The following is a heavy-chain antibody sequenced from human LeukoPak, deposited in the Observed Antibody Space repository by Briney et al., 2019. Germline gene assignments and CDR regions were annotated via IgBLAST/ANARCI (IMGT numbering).Heavy chain of an antibody. V-gene: IGHV1-69*13. Sequence: ASVKVSCKASGYTFTDYYMHWVRQAPGQGLEWMGGIIPIFGTANYAQKFQGRVTITADESTSTAYMELSSLRSEDTAVYYCARPSYYYGSGSYYPFDDWGQGTLVTVSS. CDR1: GYTFTDYY. J-gene: IGHJ4*02. D-gene: IGHD3-10*01. CDR2: IIPIFGTA. CDR3: ARPSYYYGSGSYYPFDD.